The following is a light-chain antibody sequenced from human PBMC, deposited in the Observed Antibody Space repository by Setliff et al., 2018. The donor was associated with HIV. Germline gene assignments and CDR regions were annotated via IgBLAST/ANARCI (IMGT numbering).Light chain of an antibody. CDR2: DVT. CDR1: SSDVGSYNF. V-gene: IGLV2-14*03. J-gene: IGLJ1*01. Sequence: QSVLTQPASVSGSPGQSITLSCTGTSSDVGSYNFVSWYQQHPGRAPKLMIYDVTKRPSGVSDRFSGSKSGNTAPLTISGLQTEDEADYYCCSYTSSLTYVFGTGTKV. CDR3: CSYTSSLTYV.